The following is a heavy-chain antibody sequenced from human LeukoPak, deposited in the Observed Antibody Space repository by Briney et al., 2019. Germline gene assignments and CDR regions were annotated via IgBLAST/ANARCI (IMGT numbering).Heavy chain of an antibody. CDR2: INPSGGST. CDR1: GYTFTSYY. D-gene: IGHD6-13*01. Sequence: GASVKVSCKASGYTFTSYYMHWVRQAPGQGLEWMGIINPSGGSTSYAQKFQGRVTMTRDTSTSTVYMELSSLRSEDTVVYYCAREREIAAAADQNWYFDLWGRGTLVTVSS. V-gene: IGHV1-46*01. CDR3: AREREIAAAADQNWYFDL. J-gene: IGHJ2*01.